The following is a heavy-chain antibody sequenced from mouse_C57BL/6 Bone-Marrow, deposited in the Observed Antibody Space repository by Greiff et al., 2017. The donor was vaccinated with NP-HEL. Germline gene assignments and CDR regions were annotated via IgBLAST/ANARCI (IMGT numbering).Heavy chain of an antibody. Sequence: VQLQQSGTVLARPGASVKMSCKTSGYTFTSYWMHWVKQRPGQGLEWIGAIYPGNSDTSYNQKFKGKAKLTAVTSASTAYMEISSLTNEDSAVYYSTRGEYDYDGFAYWGQGTLVTVSA. V-gene: IGHV1-5*01. D-gene: IGHD2-4*01. J-gene: IGHJ3*01. CDR2: IYPGNSDT. CDR3: TRGEYDYDGFAY. CDR1: GYTFTSYW.